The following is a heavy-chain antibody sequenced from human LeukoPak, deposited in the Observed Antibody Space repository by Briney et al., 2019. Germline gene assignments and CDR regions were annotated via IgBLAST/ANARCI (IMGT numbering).Heavy chain of an antibody. D-gene: IGHD3-9*01. Sequence: ASVKVSCKASGYTFTGYYMHWVRQAPGQGLEWMGWINPNSGGTNYAKKFQGRVTMTRDTSISTAYMQLSRLRSDDTAVYYCARVTGRHFDWLPYFDYWGQGTLATVSS. V-gene: IGHV1-2*02. J-gene: IGHJ4*02. CDR3: ARVTGRHFDWLPYFDY. CDR2: INPNSGGT. CDR1: GYTFTGYY.